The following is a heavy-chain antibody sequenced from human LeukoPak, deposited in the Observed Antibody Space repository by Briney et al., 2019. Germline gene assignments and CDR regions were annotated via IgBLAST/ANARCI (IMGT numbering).Heavy chain of an antibody. CDR2: IKQDGSEK. CDR3: LGGWLRLNY. Sequence: PGGSLRLSCAASGVTFSTYWMSWVRQAPGKGLEWVANIKQDGSEKYYVDSVKGRFTISRDNAKNSLYLQMNSLRAEDTAVYYCLGGWLRLNYWGQGTLVTVSS. J-gene: IGHJ4*02. D-gene: IGHD5-12*01. V-gene: IGHV3-7*01. CDR1: GVTFSTYW.